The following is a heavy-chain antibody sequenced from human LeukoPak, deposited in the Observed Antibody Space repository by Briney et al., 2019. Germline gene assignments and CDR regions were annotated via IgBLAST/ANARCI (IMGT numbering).Heavy chain of an antibody. Sequence: SGPALVKPTQTLTLTCTFSGFSLSTSGMCVSWIRQPPGKDLEWLARIDWDDDKYYSTSLKTRLTISKDTSKNQVVLTMTNMDPVDTATYYCARILVDYYDSSGYYPDYWGQGTLVTVSS. CDR2: IDWDDDK. J-gene: IGHJ4*02. CDR1: GFSLSTSGMC. D-gene: IGHD3-22*01. CDR3: ARILVDYYDSSGYYPDY. V-gene: IGHV2-70*11.